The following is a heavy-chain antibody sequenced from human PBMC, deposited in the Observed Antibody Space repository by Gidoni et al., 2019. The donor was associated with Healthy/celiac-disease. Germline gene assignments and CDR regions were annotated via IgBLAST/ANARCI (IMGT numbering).Heavy chain of an antibody. Sequence: QVQLQQWGAGLLKPSETLSLTCAVYCGSFSGYYWSWIRQPPGKGLEWIGEINHSGSTNYNPSLKSLVTISGDTSKNQFSLKLSSVTAADTAVYYCARASSGWYAPFDYWGQGTLVTVSS. J-gene: IGHJ4*02. D-gene: IGHD6-19*01. CDR2: INHSGST. CDR3: ARASSGWYAPFDY. V-gene: IGHV4-34*01. CDR1: CGSFSGYY.